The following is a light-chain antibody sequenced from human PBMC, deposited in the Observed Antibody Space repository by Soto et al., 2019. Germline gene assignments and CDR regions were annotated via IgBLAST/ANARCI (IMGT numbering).Light chain of an antibody. CDR2: DAS. V-gene: IGKV3-11*01. CDR1: QSIGLA. J-gene: IGKJ1*01. CDR3: QQSTDRPPCT. Sequence: EIVLAQSPATLSLSPGXRATLSCRASQSIGLAIAWHQHKPGRAPRLLIFDASQRATGIPARFRGSGSGTDFTLSISSLEPEDFAVYYCQQSTDRPPCTFRLGTK.